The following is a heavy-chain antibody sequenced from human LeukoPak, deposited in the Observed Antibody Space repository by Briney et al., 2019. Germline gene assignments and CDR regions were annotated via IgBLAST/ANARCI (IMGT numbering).Heavy chain of an antibody. CDR3: ARDLRGGPLRYFHP. CDR2: ISVDGDET. CDR1: GFTFGHYG. J-gene: IGHJ5*02. Sequence: EGSLRLSCAVSGFTFGHYGMSWDRQAPGKGLEWVSSISVDGDETWYADSVKGRFTISRDSSNSTLDLQMNSLRAEDTAVYHCARDLRGGPLRYFHPWGQGTPVTVSS. V-gene: IGHV3-23*01. D-gene: IGHD2/OR15-2a*01.